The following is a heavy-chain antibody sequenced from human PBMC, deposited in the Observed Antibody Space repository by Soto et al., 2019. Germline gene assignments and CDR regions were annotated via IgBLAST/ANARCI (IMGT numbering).Heavy chain of an antibody. CDR3: AREYSSAPDY. J-gene: IGHJ4*02. V-gene: IGHV4-39*02. CDR2: IYYSGST. D-gene: IGHD6-25*01. Sequence: QLQLQESGPGLVKPSETLSLTCTVSGGSISSSSYYWGWIRQPPGKGLEWIGSIYYSGSTFYSPSLRSRVTISVDTSKNQFSLRVSSMTAADTAVYYCAREYSSAPDYWGQGTLVTVSS. CDR1: GGSISSSSYY.